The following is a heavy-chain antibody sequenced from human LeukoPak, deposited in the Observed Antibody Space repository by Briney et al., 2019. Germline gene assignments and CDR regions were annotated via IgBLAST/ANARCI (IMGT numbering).Heavy chain of an antibody. CDR2: ISWNSGSI. D-gene: IGHD3-10*01. CDR1: GFTFSSYA. V-gene: IGHV3-9*01. CDR3: AKSLEGGELLPDTFDY. Sequence: GGSLRLSCAASGFTFSSYAMSWVRQAPGKGLEWVSGISWNSGSIGYADSVKGRFTISRDNAKNPLYLQMNSLRAEDTALYYCAKSLEGGELLPDTFDYWGQGTLVTVSS. J-gene: IGHJ4*02.